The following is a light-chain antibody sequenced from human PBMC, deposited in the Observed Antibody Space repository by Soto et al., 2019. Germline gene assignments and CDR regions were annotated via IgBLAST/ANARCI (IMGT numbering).Light chain of an antibody. Sequence: DIQMTQSPSTLSASVGDRVTITCRASQTIGNWLAWYQQKAGKAPNLLIYKASSLEGGVPSRFSGSGAGTEFTLTISSLQPDDFATYYCQQYNGTFGQGTKVEI. CDR2: KAS. J-gene: IGKJ1*01. V-gene: IGKV1-5*03. CDR1: QTIGNW. CDR3: QQYNGT.